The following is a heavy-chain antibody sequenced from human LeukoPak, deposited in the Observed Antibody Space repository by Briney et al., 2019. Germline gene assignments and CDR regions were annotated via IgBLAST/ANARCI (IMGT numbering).Heavy chain of an antibody. J-gene: IGHJ3*02. D-gene: IGHD3-10*01. V-gene: IGHV3-48*03. CDR2: ISSSGSTI. CDR3: ARAYGSGSFDDAFDI. CDR1: GFTFSSYE. Sequence: GGSLRLSCAASGFTFSSYEMNWVRQAPGKGPECISYISSSGSTIYYADSVKGRFTISRDNAKNSLYLQMNSLRAEDTAVYYCARAYGSGSFDDAFDIWGQGTMVTVSS.